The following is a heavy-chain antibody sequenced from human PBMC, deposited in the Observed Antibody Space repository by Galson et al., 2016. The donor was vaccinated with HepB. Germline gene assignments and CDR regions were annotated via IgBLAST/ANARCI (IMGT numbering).Heavy chain of an antibody. J-gene: IGHJ4*02. Sequence: PALVKPTQTLTLTCTFSGFSLSTSGAGVGWIRQPPGKALEWLALIYWDDDKRYSPSLRSRLTITKGTSKNQVVLTMTNMDPVDTATYYCAHRRCYSIGCHRVDYWGQGTLVTVSS. CDR1: GFSLSTSGAG. CDR3: AHRRCYSIGCHRVDY. CDR2: IYWDDDK. V-gene: IGHV2-5*02. D-gene: IGHD6-19*01.